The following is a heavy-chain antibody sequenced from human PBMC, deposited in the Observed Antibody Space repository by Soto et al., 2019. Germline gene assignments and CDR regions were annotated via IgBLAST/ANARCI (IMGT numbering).Heavy chain of an antibody. V-gene: IGHV1-8*01. Sequence: QVQLVQSGAEVGKPGASVKVSCKASGYTFTSYDINWVRQASGQGLEWMGWMNPNSGNTGSAQRFQGRLTRTRNTSINTAYMELTSLTSEDAAVYYCARVHTVTTYFDVWGRGTLVAVSS. CDR2: MNPNSGNT. D-gene: IGHD4-17*01. J-gene: IGHJ2*01. CDR3: ARVHTVTTYFDV. CDR1: GYTFTSYD.